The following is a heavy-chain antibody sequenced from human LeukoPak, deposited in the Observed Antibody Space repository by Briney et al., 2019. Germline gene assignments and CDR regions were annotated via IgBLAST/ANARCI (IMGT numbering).Heavy chain of an antibody. D-gene: IGHD6-13*01. CDR1: GFTFSSYW. Sequence: GGSLRLSCAASGFTFSSYWMSWVRQAPGKGLEWVANIKQDGSEKYYVDSVKGRFTISRDNAKNSLYLQMNSLRAEDTAVYYCARESGWSSSWGWFDPWGQGTLVTVSS. J-gene: IGHJ5*02. CDR2: IKQDGSEK. V-gene: IGHV3-7*01. CDR3: ARESGWSSSWGWFDP.